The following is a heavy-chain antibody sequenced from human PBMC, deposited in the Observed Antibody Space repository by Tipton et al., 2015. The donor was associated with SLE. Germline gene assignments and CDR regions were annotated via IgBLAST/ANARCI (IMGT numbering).Heavy chain of an antibody. CDR3: ARSRRFQGWFDP. CDR1: GGSISSYY. V-gene: IGHV4-34*01. J-gene: IGHJ5*02. D-gene: IGHD1-14*01. Sequence: GLVKPSETLSLTCTVSGGSISSYYWSWIRQPPGKGLEWIGEINHSGSTNYNPSLKSRVTISVNTSKNQFSLKLSSVTAADTAVYYCARSRRFQGWFDPWGQGTLVTVSS. CDR2: INHSGST.